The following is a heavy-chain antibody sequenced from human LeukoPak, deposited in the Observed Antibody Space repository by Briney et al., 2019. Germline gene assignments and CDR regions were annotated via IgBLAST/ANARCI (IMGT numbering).Heavy chain of an antibody. D-gene: IGHD5-18*01. Sequence: GGSLKLSCAASGFTFSSYGMHWVRQAPGQGLEWVAVISYDGSNKHYADSVKGRFTISRDNSKNTPYLQMNSLRAEDTAVYYCATNTAMDYYFDYWGQGTLVTVSS. CDR3: ATNTAMDYYFDY. CDR1: GFTFSSYG. V-gene: IGHV3-30*03. J-gene: IGHJ4*02. CDR2: ISYDGSNK.